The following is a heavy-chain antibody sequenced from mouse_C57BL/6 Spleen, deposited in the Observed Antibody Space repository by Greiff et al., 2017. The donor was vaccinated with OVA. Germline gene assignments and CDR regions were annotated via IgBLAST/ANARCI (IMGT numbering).Heavy chain of an antibody. CDR1: GYTFTSYW. D-gene: IGHD4-1*01. J-gene: IGHJ2*01. CDR2: IHPNSGST. V-gene: IGHV1-64*01. Sequence: VQLQQPGAELVKPGASVKLSCKASGYTFTSYWMHWVKQSPGKGLEWLGFIHPNSGSTNYNEKFKSKATMTVDKSSSPAYMQLPSLTSEDSAVYCYVDWDGCYWGQGTTLTVSA. CDR3: VDWDGCY.